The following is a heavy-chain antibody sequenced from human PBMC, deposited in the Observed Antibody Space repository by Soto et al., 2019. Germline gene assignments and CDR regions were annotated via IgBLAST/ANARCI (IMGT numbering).Heavy chain of an antibody. V-gene: IGHV3-15*01. CDR1: GFTFINAW. CDR3: RTQWLD. CDR2: IRSKTDGVTT. D-gene: IGHD6-19*01. J-gene: IGHJ4*02. Sequence: GGSLRLSCAASGFTFINAWMSWVRQAPGRGLECVGSIRSKTDGVTTYYAAPVKGRFIISRDDSKKTVSPQMNSLKTEATAVYYCRTQWLDWGQGTLVTVSS.